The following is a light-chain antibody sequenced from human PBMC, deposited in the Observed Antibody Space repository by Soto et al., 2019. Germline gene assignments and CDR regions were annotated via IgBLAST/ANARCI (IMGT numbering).Light chain of an antibody. CDR1: SSDVGSYDL. CDR3: CSHAGVYTSVV. CDR2: EGT. V-gene: IGLV2-23*01. Sequence: QSVLTQPASVSGSPGQSITISCTGTSSDVGSYDLVSWYQQHPGKAPKLIIYEGTKRPSGVSNRFSGSNSGNTASLTISGLQAEDEADYYCCSHAGVYTSVVFGRDQAHRP. J-gene: IGLJ2*01.